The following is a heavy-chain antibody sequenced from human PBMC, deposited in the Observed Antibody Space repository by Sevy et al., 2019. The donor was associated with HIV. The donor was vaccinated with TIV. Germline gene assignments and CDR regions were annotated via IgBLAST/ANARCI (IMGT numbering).Heavy chain of an antibody. CDR1: GYTFTSYD. CDR2: MNPNSGNT. Sequence: ASVKVSCKASGYTFTSYDINWVRQATGQGLEWMGWMNPNSGNTGYAQKFQGRVTRTRNTSISTAYMELSSLRSEDTAVYYCARVTMYYDFWSGYYTIHYGMDVWGQGTTVTVSS. D-gene: IGHD3-3*01. J-gene: IGHJ6*02. V-gene: IGHV1-8*01. CDR3: ARVTMYYDFWSGYYTIHYGMDV.